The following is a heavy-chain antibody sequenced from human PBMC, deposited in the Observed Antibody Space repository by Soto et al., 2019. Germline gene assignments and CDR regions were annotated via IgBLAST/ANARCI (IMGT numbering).Heavy chain of an antibody. V-gene: IGHV5-51*01. Sequence: GESLKISSKGSGYDFTKYWVAWVRQMPGKGLEWMGIIHPVDSDTRYSPSFQGQVTISADRSIDTAFLQWSSLKASDTATYFCARTGSYESPFYYYGMEIWGQGTAVTVSS. J-gene: IGHJ6*02. CDR3: ARTGSYESPFYYYGMEI. CDR2: IHPVDSDT. CDR1: GYDFTKYW. D-gene: IGHD1-26*01.